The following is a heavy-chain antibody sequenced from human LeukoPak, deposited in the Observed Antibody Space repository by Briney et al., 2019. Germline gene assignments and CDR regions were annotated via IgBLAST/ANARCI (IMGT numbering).Heavy chain of an antibody. J-gene: IGHJ5*01. CDR1: GFSFGNYA. D-gene: IGHD2-21*01. CDR3: VKDPRDTYGTNWFVS. Sequence: HPGGSLRLSCVASGFSFGNYAMGWVRQAPGKGLQWVSQISGTGGATWYAGFARDRFTISRDNSKKTLYLQMSGLRVEDTAMYYCVKDPRDTYGTNWFVSWGQGTLLIVSS. V-gene: IGHV3-23*01. CDR2: ISGTGGAT.